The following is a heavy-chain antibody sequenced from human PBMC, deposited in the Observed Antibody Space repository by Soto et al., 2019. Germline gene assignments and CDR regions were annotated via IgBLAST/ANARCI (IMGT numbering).Heavy chain of an antibody. Sequence: QVQLVQSGAEVKKPGASVKVSCKASGYTFTSYGIGWVRQAPGQGLEWMGWISAYNGNTYYAQKLQGRVTMTTDTSTSTAYMELRSPRSDDTAVYYCARDRGDSSSWYEILDYWGQGTLVTVSS. CDR2: ISAYNGNT. CDR3: ARDRGDSSSWYEILDY. J-gene: IGHJ4*02. V-gene: IGHV1-18*04. CDR1: GYTFTSYG. D-gene: IGHD6-13*01.